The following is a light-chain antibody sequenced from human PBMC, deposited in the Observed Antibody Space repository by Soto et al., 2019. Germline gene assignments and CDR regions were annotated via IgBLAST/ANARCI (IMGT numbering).Light chain of an antibody. V-gene: IGLV2-14*01. CDR1: SSDVGGYNY. Sequence: QSVLTQSASVSGSPGQSITISCTGTSSDVGGYNYVSWYQQHSGKAPKLMIYEVSNRPSGVSNRFSGSKSGNTASLTISGLQAEDEADYYCSSYTSSSPHVVFGGGTKLTVL. J-gene: IGLJ2*01. CDR3: SSYTSSSPHVV. CDR2: EVS.